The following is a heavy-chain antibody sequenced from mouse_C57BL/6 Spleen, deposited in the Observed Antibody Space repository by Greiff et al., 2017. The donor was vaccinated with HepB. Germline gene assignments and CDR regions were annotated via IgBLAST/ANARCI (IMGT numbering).Heavy chain of an antibody. CDR3: AREETYYYGSIDY. D-gene: IGHD1-1*01. CDR2: INPNNGGT. J-gene: IGHJ2*01. CDR1: GYTFTDYN. Sequence: VQLQQSGPELVKPGASVKMSYKASGYTFTDYNMHWVKQSHGKSLEWIGYINPNNGGTSYNQKFKGKATLTVNKSSSTAYMELRSLTSEDSAVYYCAREETYYYGSIDYWGQGTTLTVSS. V-gene: IGHV1-22*01.